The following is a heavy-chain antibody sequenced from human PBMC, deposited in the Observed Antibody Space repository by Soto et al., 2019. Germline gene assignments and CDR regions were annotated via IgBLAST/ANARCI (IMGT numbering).Heavy chain of an antibody. D-gene: IGHD5-18*01. CDR2: IYYSGST. CDR3: ARDSDTAMAS. J-gene: IGHJ5*02. CDR1: GGSISSGGYY. Sequence: SETLSLTCTVSGGSISSGGYYWSWIRQHPGKGLEWIGYIYYSGSTYYNPSLKSRVTISVDTSKNQFSLKLSSVTSADTAVYYCARDSDTAMASWGQGTLVTVSS. V-gene: IGHV4-31*03.